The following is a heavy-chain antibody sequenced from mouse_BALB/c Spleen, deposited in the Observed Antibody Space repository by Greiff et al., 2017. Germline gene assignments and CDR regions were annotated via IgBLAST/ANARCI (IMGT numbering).Heavy chain of an antibody. Sequence: EVKLEESGPGLVKPSQSLSLTCTVTGYSITSDYAWNWIRQFPGNKLEWMGYISYSGSTSYNPSLKSRISITRDTSKNQFFLQLNSVTTEDTATYYCARDYDYDLAMDYWGQGTSVTVSS. J-gene: IGHJ4*01. CDR1: GYSITSDYA. D-gene: IGHD2-4*01. CDR2: ISYSGST. V-gene: IGHV3-2*02. CDR3: ARDYDYDLAMDY.